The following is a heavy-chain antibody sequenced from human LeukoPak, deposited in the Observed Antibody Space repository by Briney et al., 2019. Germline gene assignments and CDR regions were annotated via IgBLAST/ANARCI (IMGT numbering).Heavy chain of an antibody. CDR2: INHSGST. J-gene: IGHJ4*02. V-gene: IGHV4-34*01. CDR1: GGSFSGYY. Sequence: SETLSLTCAVYGGSFSGYYWSWIRQPPGKGLEWIGEINHSGSTNYNPSLKSRVTISVDTSKNQFSLKLSSVTAADTAVYYCARKGTKGHYYDSRPWVRIGHFDYWGQGTLVTVSS. D-gene: IGHD3-22*01. CDR3: ARKGTKGHYYDSRPWVRIGHFDY.